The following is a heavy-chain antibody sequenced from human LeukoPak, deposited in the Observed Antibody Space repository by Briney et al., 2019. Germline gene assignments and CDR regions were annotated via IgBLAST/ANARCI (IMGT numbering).Heavy chain of an antibody. J-gene: IGHJ4*02. CDR1: GFPFHFYE. D-gene: IGHD6-19*01. CDR2: IGASGTTR. CDR3: SLLAVASDFDY. V-gene: IGHV3-48*03. Sequence: GGSLRLSCVVSGFPFHFYELNWVRQAPGKGLEWVSHIGASGTTRYYADSVKGRFSISRDNAKSSLYLQMNSLRVEDTAVYYCSLLAVASDFDYWGQGALVTVSS.